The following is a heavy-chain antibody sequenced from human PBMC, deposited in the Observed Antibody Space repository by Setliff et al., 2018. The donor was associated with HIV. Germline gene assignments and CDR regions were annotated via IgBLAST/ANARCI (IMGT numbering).Heavy chain of an antibody. J-gene: IGHJ4*02. V-gene: IGHV7-4-1*02. CDR3: ARGPPSQVDY. CDR1: GYTFTNYA. Sequence: ASVKVSCKASGYTFTNYAINWVRQAPGQGLEWMGWINTDTGNPTYAQGFTGRFVFSLDTSVDTAYLQISSLKTEDSAVYYCARGPPSQVDYWGQGTLVTVSS. CDR2: INTDTGNP.